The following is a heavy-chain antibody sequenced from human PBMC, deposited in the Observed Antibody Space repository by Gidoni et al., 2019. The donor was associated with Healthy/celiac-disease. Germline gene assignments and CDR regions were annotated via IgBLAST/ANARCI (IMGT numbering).Heavy chain of an antibody. CDR3: ARIPPYYYDSSGYLFDY. V-gene: IGHV2-26*01. J-gene: IGHJ4*02. Sequence: QVTLKESGPVLVKPTETLTLTCTVSGFSLSNARMGVSWIRQPPGKALEWLAHIFSNDEKSYSTSLKSRLTISKDTSKSQVVLTMTNMDPVDTATYYCARIPPYYYDSSGYLFDYWGQGTLVTVSS. CDR1: GFSLSNARMG. CDR2: IFSNDEK. D-gene: IGHD3-22*01.